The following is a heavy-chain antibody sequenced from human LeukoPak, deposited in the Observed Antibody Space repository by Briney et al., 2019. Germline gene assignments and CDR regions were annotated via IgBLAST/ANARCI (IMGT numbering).Heavy chain of an antibody. D-gene: IGHD3-10*01. Sequence: ASVKVSCKSSGYTFTSYGISWVRQAPGQGLEWMGWISAYNGNTNYAQKLQGRVTMTTDTSTSTAYMELRSLRSDDTAVYYCARDLMVRGVTPFDYYYYMDVWGKGTTVTISS. V-gene: IGHV1-18*01. CDR1: GYTFTSYG. J-gene: IGHJ6*03. CDR2: ISAYNGNT. CDR3: ARDLMVRGVTPFDYYYYMDV.